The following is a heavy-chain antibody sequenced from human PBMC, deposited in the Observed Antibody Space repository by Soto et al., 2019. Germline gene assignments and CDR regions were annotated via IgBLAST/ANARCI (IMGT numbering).Heavy chain of an antibody. Sequence: GGSLRLSCAASGFTFSSYGMHWVRQAPGKGLEWVAVIWYDGSNKYYADSVEGRFTNSRDNSKNKLYLQMNSLRAEDTAVYYCARDPPPYGADAFDIWGQGTMVTVSS. CDR1: GFTFSSYG. D-gene: IGHD4-17*01. V-gene: IGHV3-33*01. CDR3: ARDPPPYGADAFDI. CDR2: IWYDGSNK. J-gene: IGHJ3*02.